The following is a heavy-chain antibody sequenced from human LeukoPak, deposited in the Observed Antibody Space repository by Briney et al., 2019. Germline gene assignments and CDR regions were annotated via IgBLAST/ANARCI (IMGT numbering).Heavy chain of an antibody. Sequence: ASVKVSCKASGYTFTSYDINWVRQATGQGLEWMGWMNPNSGNTGYAQKFQGRVTMTRNTSISTAYMELSSLRSEDTAVYYCARGGSGTAALYAWFDPWGQGTLVTVSS. V-gene: IGHV1-8*01. J-gene: IGHJ5*02. CDR1: GYTFTSYD. D-gene: IGHD2-2*01. CDR2: MNPNSGNT. CDR3: ARGGSGTAALYAWFDP.